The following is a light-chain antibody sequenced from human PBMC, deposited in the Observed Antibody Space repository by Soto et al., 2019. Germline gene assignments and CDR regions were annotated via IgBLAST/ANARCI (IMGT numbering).Light chain of an antibody. CDR2: DVN. CDR1: SSDVGGYNY. Sequence: QSALTQPPSASGSPGQSVAISCSGTSSDVGGYNYVSWYQQHPGKAPKLMIYDVNKRPSGVPDRFSGSKSGNTASLTVSVLQAEDEADYYCSSYAGSNKPAFGGGTKLTVL. J-gene: IGLJ2*01. CDR3: SSYAGSNKPA. V-gene: IGLV2-8*01.